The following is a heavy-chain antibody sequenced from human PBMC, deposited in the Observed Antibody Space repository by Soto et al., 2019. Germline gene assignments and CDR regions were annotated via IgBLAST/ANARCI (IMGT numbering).Heavy chain of an antibody. CDR3: ARESYCSGGSCYSEIDAFDI. J-gene: IGHJ3*02. CDR1: GGTFSSCA. CDR2: IIPIFGTA. D-gene: IGHD2-15*01. Sequence: ASVKVACKASGGTFSSCAISWVRQAPGQGLEWMGGIIPIFGTANYAQKFQGRVTITADESTSTAYMELSSLRSEDTAVYYCARESYCSGGSCYSEIDAFDIWGQGTMVTVSS. V-gene: IGHV1-69*13.